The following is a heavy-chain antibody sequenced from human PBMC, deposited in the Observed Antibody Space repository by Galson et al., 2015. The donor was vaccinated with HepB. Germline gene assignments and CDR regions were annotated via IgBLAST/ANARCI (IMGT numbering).Heavy chain of an antibody. CDR3: ATGPVTGQDY. D-gene: IGHD2-21*02. Sequence: SLRLSCAASGFTFSNYWMSWVRQAPGKGLQWVANIKQDGSEKSYVASVKGRFTISRDNAKNLLYLQMNSLRVEDTAVYYCATGPVTGQDYWGQGTLVTVSS. CDR2: IKQDGSEK. CDR1: GFTFSNYW. J-gene: IGHJ4*02. V-gene: IGHV3-7*03.